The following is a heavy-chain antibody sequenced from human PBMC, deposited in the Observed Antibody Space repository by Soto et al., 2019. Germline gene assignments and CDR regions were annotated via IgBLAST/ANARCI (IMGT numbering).Heavy chain of an antibody. D-gene: IGHD6-13*01. Sequence: EVQLLESGGGLVQPGGSLRLSCAASGFTFSSYAMSWVRHAPGKGLELVSAISGGGGSTYYADSVKGRFTISRDNSKNTLYLQMTSLRAEDTAVYYCAKGESSSWVSYYYGMDVWGQGTTVTVSS. V-gene: IGHV3-23*01. CDR3: AKGESSSWVSYYYGMDV. J-gene: IGHJ6*02. CDR1: GFTFSSYA. CDR2: ISGGGGST.